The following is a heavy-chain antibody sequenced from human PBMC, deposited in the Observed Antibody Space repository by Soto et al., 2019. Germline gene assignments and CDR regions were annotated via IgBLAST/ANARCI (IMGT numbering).Heavy chain of an antibody. CDR2: IYYSGST. J-gene: IGHJ4*02. D-gene: IGHD6-19*01. CDR1: GGSISSYY. Sequence: SLTCTVSGGSISSYYWSWIRQPPGKGLEWIGYIYYSGSTNYNPSLKSRVTISVDTSKNQFSLKLSSVTAADTAVYYCARGSSGWSVYYYFDYWGQGTLVTVSS. CDR3: ARGSSGWSVYYYFDY. V-gene: IGHV4-59*01.